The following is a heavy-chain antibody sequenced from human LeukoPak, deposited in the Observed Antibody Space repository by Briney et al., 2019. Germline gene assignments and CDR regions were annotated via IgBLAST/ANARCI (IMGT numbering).Heavy chain of an antibody. J-gene: IGHJ6*03. Sequence: ETLSLTCTVSGGSISSYYWSWIRQPPGKGLEWVGRIKSKTDGGTTDYAAPVKGRFTISRDDSKNTLYLQMNSLKTEDTAVYYCTTVAATMVRGVGYYYMDVWGKGTTVTISS. CDR1: GGSISSYY. D-gene: IGHD3-10*01. CDR2: IKSKTDGGTT. V-gene: IGHV3-15*01. CDR3: TTVAATMVRGVGYYYMDV.